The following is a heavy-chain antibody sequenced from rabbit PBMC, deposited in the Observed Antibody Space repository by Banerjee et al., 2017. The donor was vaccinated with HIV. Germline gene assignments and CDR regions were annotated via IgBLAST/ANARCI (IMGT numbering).Heavy chain of an antibody. CDR1: GFDFSSYY. CDR3: VREVRVYAGYGHKKNGMDL. Sequence: QSLEESGGDLVKPGASLTLTCTASGFDFSSYYMSWVRQAPGKGLEWIACIYVGSSGSTYYASWAKGRFTISKTSSTTVTLQMTSLTAADTATYFCVREVRVYAGYGHKKNGMDLRGPGTLVTVS. D-gene: IGHD7-1*01. CDR2: IYVGSSGST. J-gene: IGHJ6*01. V-gene: IGHV1S40*01.